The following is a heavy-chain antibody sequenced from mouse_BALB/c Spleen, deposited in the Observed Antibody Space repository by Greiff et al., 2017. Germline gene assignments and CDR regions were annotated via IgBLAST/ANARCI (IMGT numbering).Heavy chain of an antibody. CDR2: INPYNDGT. CDR1: GYTFTSYV. D-gene: IGHD2-1*01. CDR3: AGAYGNYPDY. J-gene: IGHJ2*01. Sequence: VHVKQSGPELVKPGASVKMSCKASGYTFTSYVMHWVKQKPGQGLEWIGYINPYNDGTKYNEKFKGKATLTSDKSSSTAYMELSSLTSEDSAVYYCAGAYGNYPDYWGQGTTLTVSS. V-gene: IGHV1-14*01.